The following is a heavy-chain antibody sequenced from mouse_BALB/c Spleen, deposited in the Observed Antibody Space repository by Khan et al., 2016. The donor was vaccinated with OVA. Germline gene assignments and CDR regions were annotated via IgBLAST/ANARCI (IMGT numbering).Heavy chain of an antibody. D-gene: IGHD2-12*01. J-gene: IGHJ2*01. CDR2: ISSGGST. Sequence: EVHLVESGGGSVKPGGSLKLSCAVSGFTFSSYVMSWIRQTPEKRLEWVASISSGGSTYYPDSVKGRFTISRDNARNVVYLQMSSLRSEDMAMYYCAREAYRYDEYYFDYWGQGTTLTVSS. V-gene: IGHV5-6-5*01. CDR3: AREAYRYDEYYFDY. CDR1: GFTFSSYV.